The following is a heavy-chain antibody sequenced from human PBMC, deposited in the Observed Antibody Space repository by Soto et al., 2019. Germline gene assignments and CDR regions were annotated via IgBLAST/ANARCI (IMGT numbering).Heavy chain of an antibody. V-gene: IGHV5-51*01. Sequence: SLKISCARSVYSFTSYWIGWVRQRPGKGLEWMGIYYPGNSNTRYSSSFKGQVTISADKSISTAYLQWSSLKASDTAMYYCARHPPSESYGAGAFDIWGQGTMVTVSS. CDR1: VYSFTSYW. CDR2: YYPGNSNT. CDR3: ARHPPSESYGAGAFDI. J-gene: IGHJ3*02. D-gene: IGHD1-26*01.